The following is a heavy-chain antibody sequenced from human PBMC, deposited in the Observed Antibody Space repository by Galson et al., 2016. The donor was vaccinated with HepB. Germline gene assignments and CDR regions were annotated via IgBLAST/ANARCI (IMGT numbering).Heavy chain of an antibody. D-gene: IGHD6-19*01. CDR1: GFTFSGYG. J-gene: IGHJ4*02. CDR2: ISSRSNTI. CDR3: ARDNSGWSRNY. V-gene: IGHV3-48*04. Sequence: SLRLSCAASGFTFSGYGMNWVRQAPGKGLEWISYISSRSNTIYYADSVKGRFTISRDNAKSSLYLQMNSLRAEDTAVYYCARDNSGWSRNYWGQGTLVTVSS.